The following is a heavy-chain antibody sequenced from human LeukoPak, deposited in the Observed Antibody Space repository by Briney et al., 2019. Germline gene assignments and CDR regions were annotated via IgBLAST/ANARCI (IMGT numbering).Heavy chain of an antibody. CDR1: GFTFSGYN. CDR2: ISSSSSYI. D-gene: IGHD6-13*01. CDR3: ARDGIVSSWHYYYYYMDV. Sequence: GGSLRLSCVASGFTFSGYNMNWVRQAPGKGLEWVSSISSSSSYIYYADSVKGRFTIPRDNAKNSLYLQMNSLRAEDTAVYYCARDGIVSSWHYYYYYMDVWGKGTTVTVSS. V-gene: IGHV3-21*01. J-gene: IGHJ6*03.